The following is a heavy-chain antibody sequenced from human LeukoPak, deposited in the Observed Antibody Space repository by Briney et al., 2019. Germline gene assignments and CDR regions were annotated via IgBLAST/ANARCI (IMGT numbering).Heavy chain of an antibody. CDR1: GFTFSSND. Sequence: GGSLRLSCAASGFTFSSNDIHWVRQAPRKGLERVVVISYDGGNKYYADSVKGRFAISRDNSKNTLYLQMNSLRAEDTAVYYCARDRDWGCSYCSYWGQGTLVTISS. CDR3: ARDRDWGCSYCSY. CDR2: ISYDGGNK. V-gene: IGHV3-30*03. D-gene: IGHD7-27*01. J-gene: IGHJ4*02.